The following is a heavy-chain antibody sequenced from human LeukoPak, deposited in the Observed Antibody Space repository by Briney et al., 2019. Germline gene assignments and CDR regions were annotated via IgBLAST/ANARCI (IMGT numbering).Heavy chain of an antibody. CDR2: IIPIFGTA. J-gene: IGHJ6*03. Sequence: ASVKVSCKASGGTFSSYAISWVRQAPGQGLEWMGGIIPIFGTANYAQKFQGRVTITTDESTSTAYMELSSLRSEDTAVYYCARETREYQLLYGYYYYYYMDVWGKGTTVTVSS. D-gene: IGHD2-2*02. V-gene: IGHV1-69*05. CDR3: ARETREYQLLYGYYYYYYMDV. CDR1: GGTFSSYA.